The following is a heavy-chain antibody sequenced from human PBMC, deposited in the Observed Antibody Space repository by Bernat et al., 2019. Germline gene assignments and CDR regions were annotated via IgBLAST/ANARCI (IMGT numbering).Heavy chain of an antibody. J-gene: IGHJ4*02. CDR2: ISSDGIST. CDR1: GFTFSSYV. CDR3: ARGGRSGYCSGGSCCRIDS. D-gene: IGHD2-15*01. V-gene: IGHV3-64*01. Sequence: EVRLVESGGGLVQPGGSLRLSCAASGFTFSSYVIYWVRQAPGEGLEYVSAISSDGISTYYSHSMKGRFTVSRDNSKNTLYLQMGSLRAEDMAVYYCARGGRSGYCSGGSCCRIDSWGQGTLVTVSS.